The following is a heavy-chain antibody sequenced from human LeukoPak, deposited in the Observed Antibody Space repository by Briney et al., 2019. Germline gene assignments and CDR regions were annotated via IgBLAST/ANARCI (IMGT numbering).Heavy chain of an antibody. CDR3: ATHPQSAGYHWFDP. Sequence: GGSLRLSCAASGFPFSSYAMTWVRQAPGKGLEWVSSISGDGATTYHADSVKGRFTISRDNAKASVYLQMNSLRAEDSAVYFCATHPQSAGYHWFDPRGQGTLVTVAS. V-gene: IGHV3-23*01. D-gene: IGHD6-13*01. CDR1: GFPFSSYA. CDR2: ISGDGATT. J-gene: IGHJ5*02.